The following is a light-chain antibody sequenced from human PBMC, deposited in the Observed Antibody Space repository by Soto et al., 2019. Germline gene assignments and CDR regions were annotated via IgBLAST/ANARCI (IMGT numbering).Light chain of an antibody. J-gene: IGLJ1*01. CDR3: AAWDVSLKGFV. CDR2: DNH. Sequence: QSVLTQPPSVCGAPGQRVTISCTGSSSNIGAGYDVHWYQQRPGTAPKLLISDNHRRPSGVPDRFSGSKSGTSASLAISGLQSEDEATYFCAAWDVSLKGFVFGTGTKVNVL. V-gene: IGLV1-40*01. CDR1: SSNIGAGYD.